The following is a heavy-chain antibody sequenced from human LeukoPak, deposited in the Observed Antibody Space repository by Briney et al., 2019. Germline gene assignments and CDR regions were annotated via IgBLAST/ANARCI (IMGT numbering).Heavy chain of an antibody. D-gene: IGHD3-22*01. V-gene: IGHV1-46*01. J-gene: IGHJ4*02. CDR2: INPSGGST. Sequence: ASVKVSCKASGYTFTSYYMHWVRQAPGQGLEWMGIINPSGGSTSYAQKFQGRVTMTRDTSTSTVYMELSSLRSEDTAVYYCARDRVGGYYGGEAGYWGQGTLVTVSS. CDR3: ARDRVGGYYGGEAGY. CDR1: GYTFTSYY.